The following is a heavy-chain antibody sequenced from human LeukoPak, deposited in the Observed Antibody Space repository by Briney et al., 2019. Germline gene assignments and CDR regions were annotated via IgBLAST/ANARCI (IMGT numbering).Heavy chain of an antibody. V-gene: IGHV3-7*01. J-gene: IGHJ3*01. CDR2: IKEDGTEK. CDR1: GFTFSSYW. Sequence: GGSLRLSCAASGFTFSSYWMSWVRQAPGKGLECVANIKEDGTEKYYVDSVKGRFTISRDNAENSLFLQMNSLRAEDTALYFWGRDWVAGNPYHAFDLWGKGTMVTVSS. D-gene: IGHD2-15*01. CDR3: GRDWVAGNPYHAFDL.